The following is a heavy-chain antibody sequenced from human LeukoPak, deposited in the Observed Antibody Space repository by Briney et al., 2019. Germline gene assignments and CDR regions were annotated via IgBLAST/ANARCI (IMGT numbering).Heavy chain of an antibody. D-gene: IGHD1-7*01. CDR2: IYYSGST. Sequence: SETLSLTCTVSGGSISSYYWSWIRQPPGKGLEWIGYIYYSGSTYYNPSLKSRVTISVDTSKNQFSLKLSSVTAADTAVYYCASRYNWNYDAFDIWGQGTMVTVSS. CDR1: GGSISSYY. CDR3: ASRYNWNYDAFDI. J-gene: IGHJ3*02. V-gene: IGHV4-59*08.